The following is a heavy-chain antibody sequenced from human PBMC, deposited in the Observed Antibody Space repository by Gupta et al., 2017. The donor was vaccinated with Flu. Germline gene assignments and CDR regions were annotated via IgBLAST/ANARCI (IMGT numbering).Heavy chain of an antibody. CDR3: ATLLKGTSIGAGHFNY. CDR2: IFYDGSKI. J-gene: IGHJ4*02. V-gene: IGHV3-33*03. D-gene: IGHD3-10*01. Sequence: PGKGLEWVAVIFYDGSKIVYADSVKGRFTISRDNSKNTVYLQMNSLRGEDTATYYCATLLKGTSIGAGHFNYWGQGTQVTVSS.